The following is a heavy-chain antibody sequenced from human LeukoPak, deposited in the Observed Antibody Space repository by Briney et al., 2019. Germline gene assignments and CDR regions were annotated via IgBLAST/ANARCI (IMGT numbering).Heavy chain of an antibody. CDR3: ARSNAFDV. CDR2: IHYSGTT. CDR1: GGSINNSY. J-gene: IGHJ3*01. Sequence: SETLSLTCTVSGGSINNSYWNWIRQPPGKGLEWIGYIHYSGTTDYNPSLKSRVTISIDTSENQFSLNLSSMTAADTAVYYCARSNAFDVRGQGTMVTVSS. V-gene: IGHV4-59*01.